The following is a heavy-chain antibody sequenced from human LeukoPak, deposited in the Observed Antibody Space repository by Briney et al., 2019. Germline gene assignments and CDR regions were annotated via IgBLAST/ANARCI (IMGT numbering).Heavy chain of an antibody. Sequence: ASVKVSCKASGYTFTSYYMHWVRQAPGQGLEWMGIINPSGGSTSYAQKFQGRVTMTRDTSTSTVYMELSSLRSEDTAVYYCARDGNWYYDFWSGFRASNWFDPWGQGTLVTVSS. J-gene: IGHJ5*02. CDR2: INPSGGST. CDR3: ARDGNWYYDFWSGFRASNWFDP. D-gene: IGHD3-3*01. V-gene: IGHV1-46*01. CDR1: GYTFTSYY.